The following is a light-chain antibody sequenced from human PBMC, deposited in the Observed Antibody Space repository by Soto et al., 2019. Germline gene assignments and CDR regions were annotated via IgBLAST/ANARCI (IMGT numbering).Light chain of an antibody. CDR3: QHYNSYSEA. Sequence: DIQMTQSPSTLSVSVGDRVTMSGRASQTISSGLAWYQQKPGKAPKLLIYKASTLKSGVPSRFSGSGSGTEFTLTISSLQPDDFATYYCQHYNSYSEAFGQGTKVDI. CDR1: QTISSG. J-gene: IGKJ1*01. CDR2: KAS. V-gene: IGKV1-5*03.